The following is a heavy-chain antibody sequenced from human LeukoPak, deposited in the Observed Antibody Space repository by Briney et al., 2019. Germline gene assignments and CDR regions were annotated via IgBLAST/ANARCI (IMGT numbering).Heavy chain of an antibody. CDR2: INPNSGGT. CDR3: ARVSSLGYCSSTSCSTFDY. Sequence: ASVKVSCKASGYTFTGYYMHWVRQAPGQGLEWMGWINPNSGGTNYAQKFQSRVTMTRDTSISTAYMELSRLRSDDTAVYYCARVSSLGYCSSTSCSTFDYWGQGTLVTVSS. J-gene: IGHJ4*02. CDR1: GYTFTGYY. V-gene: IGHV1-2*02. D-gene: IGHD2-2*01.